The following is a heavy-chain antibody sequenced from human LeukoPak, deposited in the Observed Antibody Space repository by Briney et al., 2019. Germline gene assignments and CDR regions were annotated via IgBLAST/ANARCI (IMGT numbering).Heavy chain of an antibody. V-gene: IGHV3-15*01. D-gene: IGHD4-17*01. CDR2: IKSKTDGGTT. J-gene: IGHJ5*02. CDR1: GFTFSNAW. CDR3: TTASNDYGDYGEYWFDP. Sequence: PGGSLRLSCAASGFTFSNAWMSWVRQAPGKGLEWVGRIKSKTDGGTTDYAAPVKGRFTISRDDSKNTLYLQMNSLKTEDTAVYYCTTASNDYGDYGEYWFDPWGQGTLVTVSS.